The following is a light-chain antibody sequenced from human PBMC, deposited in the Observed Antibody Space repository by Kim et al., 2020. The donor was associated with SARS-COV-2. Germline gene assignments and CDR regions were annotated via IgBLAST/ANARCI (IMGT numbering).Light chain of an antibody. CDR2: AAS. V-gene: IGKV1-16*02. J-gene: IGKJ2*01. CDR1: QGIRNY. CDR3: QQYNSYPYT. Sequence: SASAGNGVTFTCRASQGIRNYLAWFQQKSWKPPKSLIYAASSLQSGVPSKFSGSGSGRDFTLTISSLQPEDFATYYCQQYNSYPYTFGQGTKLEI.